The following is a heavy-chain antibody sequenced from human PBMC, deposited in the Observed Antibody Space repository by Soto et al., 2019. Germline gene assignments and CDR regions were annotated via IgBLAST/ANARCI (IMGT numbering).Heavy chain of an antibody. D-gene: IGHD2-2*02. J-gene: IGHJ4*02. Sequence: PSETLSLTCAVPGGSISSSSYYWGWIRQPPGKGLEWIGSIYYSGSTYYNPSLKSRVTISVDTSKNQFSLKLSSVTAADTAVYYCASQTLAPCSSTSCYMYYFAYWGQGTLVTVSS. CDR1: GGSISSSSYY. CDR2: IYYSGST. V-gene: IGHV4-39*01. CDR3: ASQTLAPCSSTSCYMYYFAY.